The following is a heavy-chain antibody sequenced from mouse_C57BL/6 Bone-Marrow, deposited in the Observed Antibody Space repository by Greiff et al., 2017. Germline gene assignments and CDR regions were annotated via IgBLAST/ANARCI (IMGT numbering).Heavy chain of an antibody. CDR3: ARDYHYYGSSYERVAF. D-gene: IGHD1-1*01. Sequence: VQLQESGPELVKPGASVKISCKASGYSFTSYYIHWVKQRPGQGLEWIGWIYPGSGNTKYNEKFKGKATLTADTSSSTAYVQLSSLTSEDSAVYDCARDYHYYGSSYERVAFWGQGTLVTVSA. CDR1: GYSFTSYY. CDR2: IYPGSGNT. V-gene: IGHV1-66*01. J-gene: IGHJ3*01.